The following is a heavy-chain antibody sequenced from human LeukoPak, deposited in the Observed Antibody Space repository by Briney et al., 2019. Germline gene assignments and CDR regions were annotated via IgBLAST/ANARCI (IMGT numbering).Heavy chain of an antibody. CDR3: ARSFRGHYDSSGYDY. CDR2: ISTSSSYI. CDR1: GFTFSSYT. V-gene: IGHV3-21*01. D-gene: IGHD3-22*01. J-gene: IGHJ4*02. Sequence: GGSLRLSCAASGFTFSSYTMNWVRPAPGKGLEWVSSISTSSSYIYYADSVKGRFTISRDNAKNSLYLQMNSLRAEDTAVYSCARSFRGHYDSSGYDYWGQGTLVTVSS.